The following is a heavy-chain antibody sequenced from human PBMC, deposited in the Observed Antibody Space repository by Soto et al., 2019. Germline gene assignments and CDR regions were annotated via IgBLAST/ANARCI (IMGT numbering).Heavy chain of an antibody. Sequence: GESLKISCKGSGYSFTSYWIGWVRQMPGKGLEWMGIIYPGDSDTRYSPSFQGQVTISADKSISTAYLQWSSLKASDTAMYYCARPVIGAARWGPIDYWGQGTLVTVSS. V-gene: IGHV5-51*01. CDR1: GYSFTSYW. CDR2: IYPGDSDT. J-gene: IGHJ4*02. D-gene: IGHD6-6*01. CDR3: ARPVIGAARWGPIDY.